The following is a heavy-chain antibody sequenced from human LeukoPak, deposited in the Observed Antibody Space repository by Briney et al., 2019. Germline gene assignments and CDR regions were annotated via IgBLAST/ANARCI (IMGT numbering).Heavy chain of an antibody. V-gene: IGHV3-23*05. CDR2: IYSGGNT. CDR3: ARRAGEYSHPYDY. Sequence: GGTLRLSCAASGFTFSSYAMSWVRQAPGKGLEWVSFIYSGGNTHYSDSVKGRFTISRDNSKNTLYLQMNSLRADDTAVYYCARRAGEYSHPYDYWGQGTLVTVSS. D-gene: IGHD4-17*01. CDR1: GFTFSSYA. J-gene: IGHJ4*02.